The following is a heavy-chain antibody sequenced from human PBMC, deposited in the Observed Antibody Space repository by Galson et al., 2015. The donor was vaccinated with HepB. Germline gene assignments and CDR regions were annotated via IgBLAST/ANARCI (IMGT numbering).Heavy chain of an antibody. CDR1: GFTFNRYA. CDR3: ASRVSIPGRAFDY. Sequence: SLRLSCAASGFTFNRYAMSWVRRAPGKGLDWVSTISSTGDSTYYADSVKGRFTISRDNSKNTLYLQMNSLRAEDTGVYYCASRVSIPGRAFDYWGQGTLVTVSS. CDR2: ISSTGDST. V-gene: IGHV3-23*01. J-gene: IGHJ4*02. D-gene: IGHD2-2*02.